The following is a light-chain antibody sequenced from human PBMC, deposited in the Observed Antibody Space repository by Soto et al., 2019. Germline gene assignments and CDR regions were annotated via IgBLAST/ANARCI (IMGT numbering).Light chain of an antibody. V-gene: IGKV1-12*01. CDR2: AAS. CDR3: QQSKNFTLT. CDR1: QGISSR. Sequence: DIQMTQSPSSVSASVGDRVTITCRASQGISSRLAWYQQKPGKAPNLLIYAASSLKSGVPSRFSGSGSETDFTLTIGSLQAEDSATYNCQQSKNFTLTFGGGTKVEIK. J-gene: IGKJ4*01.